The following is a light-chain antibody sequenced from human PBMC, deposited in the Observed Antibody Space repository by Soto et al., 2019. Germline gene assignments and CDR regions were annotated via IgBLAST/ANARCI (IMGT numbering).Light chain of an antibody. CDR1: SSDVGGYNY. V-gene: IGLV2-14*01. Sequence: QSALTQPASVSGSPGQSITISCTGTSSDVGGYNYVSWYQQHPGKAPKLMIYDVSNRPSGVSNRFSGSKSGNTASLTISGLPAADEADYYCSSYTSSSTLLYVFGTGTKLTVL. CDR2: DVS. J-gene: IGLJ1*01. CDR3: SSYTSSSTLLYV.